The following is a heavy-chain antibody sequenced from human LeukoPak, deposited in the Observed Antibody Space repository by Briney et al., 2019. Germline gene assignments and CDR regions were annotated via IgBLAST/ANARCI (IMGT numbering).Heavy chain of an antibody. J-gene: IGHJ4*02. D-gene: IGHD3-10*01. CDR1: GFTFSSYS. Sequence: PGGSLRLSRAASGFTFSSYSMNWVRQAPGKGLEWVSSISSSGSYIYYADSVKGRFTISRDNAKNSLYLQMNSLRAEDTAVYYCARDSPGGLPFDYWGQGTLVTVSS. CDR3: ARDSPGGLPFDY. V-gene: IGHV3-21*01. CDR2: ISSSGSYI.